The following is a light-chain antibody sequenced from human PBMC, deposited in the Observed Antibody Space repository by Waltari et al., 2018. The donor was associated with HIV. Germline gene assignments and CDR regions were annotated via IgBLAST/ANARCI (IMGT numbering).Light chain of an antibody. Sequence: QSALTQPPSASGSPGQSVTISCTGKTSDVGAYNYVSWYQQHPGKAPKLMIYEVLKRPSGVPDRFSATKAGDTASLTVSGLQAEDEADYYCTSYAGRNTLVFGGGTKLTVL. V-gene: IGLV2-8*01. CDR2: EVL. CDR3: TSYAGRNTLV. CDR1: TSDVGAYNY. J-gene: IGLJ2*01.